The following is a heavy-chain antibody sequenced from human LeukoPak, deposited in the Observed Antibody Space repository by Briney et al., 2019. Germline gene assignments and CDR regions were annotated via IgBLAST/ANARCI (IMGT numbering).Heavy chain of an antibody. CDR3: ARDGPIIGASDY. Sequence: GASVKVSCKASGYTFTGYYMHWVRHAPGQGLGWMGWINPNSGGTNYAQTFQGRVTMTRDTSISTASMELRRLRSKDTAVYLCARDGPIIGASDYWGQGTLVTVSS. CDR2: INPNSGGT. CDR1: GYTFTGYY. V-gene: IGHV1-2*02. J-gene: IGHJ4*02. D-gene: IGHD3-16*01.